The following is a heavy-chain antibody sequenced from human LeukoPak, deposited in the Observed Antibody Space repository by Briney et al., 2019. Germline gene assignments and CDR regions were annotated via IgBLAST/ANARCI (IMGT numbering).Heavy chain of an antibody. V-gene: IGHV5-51*01. Sequence: GESLQIPCQGSGFSFPSYWIGWVRQMPGKGLELMGIIYPTDSDTRYSPSFQGQVTISADKSISTAYLQWSSLKASDTAIFYCARFDGSAFDYWGQGTLVTVSS. CDR1: GFSFPSYW. CDR3: ARFDGSAFDY. J-gene: IGHJ4*02. D-gene: IGHD1-26*01. CDR2: IYPTDSDT.